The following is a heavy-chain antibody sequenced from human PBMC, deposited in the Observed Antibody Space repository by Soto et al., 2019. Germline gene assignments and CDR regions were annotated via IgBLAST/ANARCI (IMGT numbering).Heavy chain of an antibody. J-gene: IGHJ4*02. CDR3: ARGTGTTRYYFDY. CDR2: TWYDGSNK. CDR1: GFTFSSYG. Sequence: HPGGSLRLSCAASGFTFSSYGMHWVRQAPGKGLEWVAVTWYDGSNKYYADSVKGRFTISRDNSKNTLYLQMNSLRAEDTAVYYCARGTGTTRYYFDYWGQGTLVTVSS. V-gene: IGHV3-33*01. D-gene: IGHD1-7*01.